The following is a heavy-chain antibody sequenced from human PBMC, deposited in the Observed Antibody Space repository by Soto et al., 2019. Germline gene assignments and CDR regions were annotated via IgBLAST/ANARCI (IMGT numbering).Heavy chain of an antibody. V-gene: IGHV4-59*01. CDR3: ARDVGYSYGYYYYGMDV. D-gene: IGHD5-18*01. CDR1: CGSISTYY. J-gene: IGHJ6*02. CDR2: IYYTGSK. Sequence: SETLSLTCIVSCGSISTYYWSWIRQPLGKGLEWIGYIYYTGSKNYNPSLKGRVTISIHTSKNQFSLRLSSVTAADTAVYYCARDVGYSYGYYYYGMDVWGQGTTVTVS.